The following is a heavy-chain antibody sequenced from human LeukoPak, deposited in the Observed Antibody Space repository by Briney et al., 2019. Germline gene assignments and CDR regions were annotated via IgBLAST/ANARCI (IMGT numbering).Heavy chain of an antibody. V-gene: IGHV3-23*01. Sequence: GGSLRLSCAASGFTLSSYAMSWVRQAPGKGLEWISAIRDSGNTYHADSVKGRFAISRDSSKNTLFLQMNRLRPEDAAVYYCAKAPVTTCRGAYCYPFDYWGQGTLVTVSS. CDR3: AKAPVTTCRGAYCYPFDY. D-gene: IGHD2-21*01. J-gene: IGHJ4*02. CDR1: GFTLSSYA. CDR2: IRDSGNT.